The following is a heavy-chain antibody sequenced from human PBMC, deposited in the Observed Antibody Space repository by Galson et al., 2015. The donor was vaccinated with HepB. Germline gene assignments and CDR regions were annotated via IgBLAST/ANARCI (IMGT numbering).Heavy chain of an antibody. CDR2: ISSSSSTI. Sequence: SLRLSCAASGFTFSTYSMNWVRQAPGKGLEWVSYISSSSSTIYYADSVKGRFTISRYNAKNSLYLQMNSLRAEDTAVYYCASERWHAIDVWGQGTMVTVSS. J-gene: IGHJ3*01. V-gene: IGHV3-48*01. CDR3: ASERWHAIDV. CDR1: GFTFSTYS.